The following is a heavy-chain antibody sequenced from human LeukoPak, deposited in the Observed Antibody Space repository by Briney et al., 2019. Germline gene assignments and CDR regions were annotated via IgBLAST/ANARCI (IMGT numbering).Heavy chain of an antibody. CDR1: GYTFTDYY. D-gene: IGHD3-22*01. V-gene: IGHV1-2*02. CDR3: ATGTVYYDSSGYHRHDAFDI. J-gene: IGHJ3*02. Sequence: ASVKVSCKASGYTFTDYYVHWVRQAPGQGLEWMGWINPHSGGTNFAQKFQGRVTMTEDTSTDTAYMELSSLRSEDTAVYYCATGTVYYDSSGYHRHDAFDIWGQGTMVTVSS. CDR2: INPHSGGT.